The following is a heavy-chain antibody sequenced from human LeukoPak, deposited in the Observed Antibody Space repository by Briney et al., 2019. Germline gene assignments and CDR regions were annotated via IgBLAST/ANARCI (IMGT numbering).Heavy chain of an antibody. Sequence: GGSLRLSCAASGFTISSYGMHWVRQTPGKGLEWVAFIRYDGSNKYYADSVKGRFTISRDNSKNTLYLQMNSLRAEDTAVYYCAKGNIVVPAATDYWGQGTLVTVSS. J-gene: IGHJ4*02. CDR2: IRYDGSNK. CDR1: GFTISSYG. V-gene: IGHV3-30*02. CDR3: AKGNIVVPAATDY. D-gene: IGHD2-2*01.